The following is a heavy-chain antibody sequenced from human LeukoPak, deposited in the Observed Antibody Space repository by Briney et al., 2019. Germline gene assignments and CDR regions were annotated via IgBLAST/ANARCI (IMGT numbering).Heavy chain of an antibody. J-gene: IGHJ3*01. D-gene: IGHD3-22*01. Sequence: GGSLSLSCAASGFSISIAWMSWVRQAPGKGLEWVGRIKSKGDGETRDYAAPVKDRFIISRDDSKNMLYLQMNSLKTEDTAIYYCAAVGEWLSNAFNLWGQGTMVTVSA. CDR2: IKSKGDGETR. V-gene: IGHV3-15*01. CDR1: GFSISIAW. CDR3: AAVGEWLSNAFNL.